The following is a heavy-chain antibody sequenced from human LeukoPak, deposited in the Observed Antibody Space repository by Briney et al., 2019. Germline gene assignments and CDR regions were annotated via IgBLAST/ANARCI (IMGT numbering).Heavy chain of an antibody. D-gene: IGHD3-10*01. CDR1: GGSISSYY. CDR2: IYTSEST. CDR3: VGGRRFGELEY. Sequence: PSETLSLTCTVSGGSISSYYWSWIRQPAGKGLEWIGRIYTSESTNYNPSLKSRVTMSVDTSKNQFSLKLSSVTAADTAVYYCVGGRRFGELEYWGQGTLVTVSS. V-gene: IGHV4-4*07. J-gene: IGHJ4*02.